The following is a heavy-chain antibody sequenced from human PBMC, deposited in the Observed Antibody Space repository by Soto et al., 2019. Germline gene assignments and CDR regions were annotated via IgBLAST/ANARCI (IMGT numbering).Heavy chain of an antibody. V-gene: IGHV3-7*02. D-gene: IGHD6-19*01. Sequence: PGGSLRLSCAASGFTFSSYWMSWVRQAPGKGLEWVANIKQDGSEKYYVDSVKGRFTISRDNAKNSLYLQMNSLRAEDTAVYYCAKPGVRGGELVKYSSGWTEWIDYWGQGTLVTVSS. CDR2: IKQDGSEK. J-gene: IGHJ4*02. CDR3: AKPGVRGGELVKYSSGWTEWIDY. CDR1: GFTFSSYW.